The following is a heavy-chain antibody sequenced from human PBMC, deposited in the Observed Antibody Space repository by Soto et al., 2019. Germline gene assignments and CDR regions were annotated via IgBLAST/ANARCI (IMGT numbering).Heavy chain of an antibody. Sequence: GGSLRLSCAASGFTFSGYWMGWVRQAPGKGLEWVATIMKDGGEKKYVDSVKGRFTISRDNAKNLVSLQMNSLRAEDTAVYYCARERYSSGWIAFDIWGQGTMVTVSS. V-gene: IGHV3-7*01. CDR1: GFTFSGYW. CDR2: IMKDGGEK. CDR3: ARERYSSGWIAFDI. J-gene: IGHJ3*02. D-gene: IGHD6-19*01.